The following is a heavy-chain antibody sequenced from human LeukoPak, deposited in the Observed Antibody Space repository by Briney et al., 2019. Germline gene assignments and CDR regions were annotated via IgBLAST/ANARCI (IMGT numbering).Heavy chain of an antibody. D-gene: IGHD5-12*01. CDR2: ISGSGGST. J-gene: IGHJ4*02. Sequence: GGTLRLSCAASGFTFSSYGMSWVRQAPGKGLEWVSAISGSGGSTYYADSVKGRFTISRDNSKNTLYLQMNSLRAEDTAVYYCARDHPHDKGYSGYSYFDSWGQGTLVTVSS. V-gene: IGHV3-23*01. CDR1: GFTFSSYG. CDR3: ARDHPHDKGYSGYSYFDS.